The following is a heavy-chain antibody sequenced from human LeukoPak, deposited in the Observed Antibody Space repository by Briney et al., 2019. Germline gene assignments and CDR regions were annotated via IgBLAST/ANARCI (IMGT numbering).Heavy chain of an antibody. CDR1: GFTFSYYW. V-gene: IGHV3-7*04. Sequence: PGGSLRLSCAASGFTFSYYWMGWVRQAPGKGLEWVATIKPDGSEGSYVDSVNGRFTISRDNAKNSLFLQMISLRAEDTAVYYCARDRAYKTFDYWGQGALVTVSS. CDR2: IKPDGSEG. CDR3: ARDRAYKTFDY. D-gene: IGHD3-16*01. J-gene: IGHJ4*02.